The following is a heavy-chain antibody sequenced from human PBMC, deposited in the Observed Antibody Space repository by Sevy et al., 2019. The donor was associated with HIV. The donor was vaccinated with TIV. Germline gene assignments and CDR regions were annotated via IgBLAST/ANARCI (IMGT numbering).Heavy chain of an antibody. V-gene: IGHV4-59*01. CDR3: ARAYSEYYYGMDV. D-gene: IGHD4-4*01. J-gene: IGHJ6*02. Sequence: SETLSLTCSVSGVSISGYYWSWIRQPPGKGLEWIGYIYYNGRTNYKPSLKSRVTISVDTSKNLFSLKVNSVTAADTAVYYCARAYSEYYYGMDVWGQGTTVTVSS. CDR1: GVSISGYY. CDR2: IYYNGRT.